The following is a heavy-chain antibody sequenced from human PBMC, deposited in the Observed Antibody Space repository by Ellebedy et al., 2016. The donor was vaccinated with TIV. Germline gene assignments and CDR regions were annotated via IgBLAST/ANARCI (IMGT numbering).Heavy chain of an antibody. V-gene: IGHV4-59*13. Sequence: SETLSLXXSVSGGSISSYYWSWIRQPPGKGLEWIGYMNYSGKTNHSPSLKSRVLISVDTSKNQVSLKLHSVTAADTAMYYCVRRDLGGLVDPIWGQGTLVTVSS. J-gene: IGHJ3*02. CDR2: MNYSGKT. D-gene: IGHD3-10*01. CDR1: GGSISSYY. CDR3: VRRDLGGLVDPI.